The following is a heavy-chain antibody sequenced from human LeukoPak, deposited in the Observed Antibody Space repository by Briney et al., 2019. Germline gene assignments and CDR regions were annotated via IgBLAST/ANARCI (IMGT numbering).Heavy chain of an antibody. CDR3: ARAYHYNSGGSSGDS. CDR1: GYSFTNYW. J-gene: IGHJ4*02. CDR2: IYPADSDT. V-gene: IGHV5-51*01. D-gene: IGHD6-25*01. Sequence: GESLKISCKGSGYSFTNYWIGWVREVPGKGLEWMWIIYPADSDTRYSPSFQGHVTISAATSTSTAYLQWSSLTASDTATYYCARAYHYNSGGSSGDSWGQGTLVTVSS.